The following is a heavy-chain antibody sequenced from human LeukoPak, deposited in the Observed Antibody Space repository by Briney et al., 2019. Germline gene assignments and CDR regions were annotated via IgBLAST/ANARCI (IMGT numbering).Heavy chain of an antibody. J-gene: IGHJ6*03. D-gene: IGHD6-13*01. CDR3: AKGMGSSWYRDYYYMDV. V-gene: IGHV3-20*04. CDR2: INWNGGST. Sequence: PGGSLRLSCAASGFTFDDYGMSWVRQAPGKGLEWVSGINWNGGSTGYADSVKGRFTISRDNAKNSLYLQMNSLRAEDTAVYYCAKGMGSSWYRDYYYMDVWGKGTTVTVSS. CDR1: GFTFDDYG.